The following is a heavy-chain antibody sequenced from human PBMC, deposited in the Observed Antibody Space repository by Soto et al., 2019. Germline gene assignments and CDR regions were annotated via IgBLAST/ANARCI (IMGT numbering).Heavy chain of an antibody. V-gene: IGHV4-34*01. CDR3: ARKPFWSGRKAFDI. CDR1: GGSFSDYY. D-gene: IGHD3-3*01. CDR2: INHSGST. J-gene: IGHJ3*02. Sequence: SETLSLTCAVYGGSFSDYYWSWIGQPPGKGLEWIGEINHSGSTNYNPSLKSRVTISVDTSKNQFSLKLSSVTAADTAVYHCARKPFWSGRKAFDIWGQGTMVTVSS.